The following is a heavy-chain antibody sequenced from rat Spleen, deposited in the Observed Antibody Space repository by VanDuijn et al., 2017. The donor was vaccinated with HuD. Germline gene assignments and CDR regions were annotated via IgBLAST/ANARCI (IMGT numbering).Heavy chain of an antibody. CDR1: GFTFSDCF. CDR3: ATDGYYDGTYYSVYVMDA. Sequence: EVQLVESDGGLVQPGRSLKLSCAASGFTFSDCFMAWVRQAPTKGLEWVASISPTGLITNYRDSVKGRFTISRDSGKSALYLQMDSLRSEDTATDYCATDGYYDGTYYSVYVMDAWSQGASVTVSS. V-gene: IGHV5-19*01. J-gene: IGHJ4*01. D-gene: IGHD1-12*02. CDR2: ISPTGLIT.